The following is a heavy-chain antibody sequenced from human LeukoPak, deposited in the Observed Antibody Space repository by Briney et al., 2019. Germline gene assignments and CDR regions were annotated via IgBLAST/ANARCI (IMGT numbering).Heavy chain of an antibody. CDR2: IWYDGSNK. J-gene: IGHJ4*02. CDR1: GFTFSSYG. Sequence: GGSLRLSCAASGFTFSSYGMHWVRQAPGKGLEWVAVIWYDGSNKYYADSVKGRFTISRDNSKNTLYLQMNSLRAEDTAVYYCAREGSYYDFWSGYYTTHPYFDYWGQGTLVTVSS. CDR3: AREGSYYDFWSGYYTTHPYFDY. D-gene: IGHD3-3*01. V-gene: IGHV3-33*01.